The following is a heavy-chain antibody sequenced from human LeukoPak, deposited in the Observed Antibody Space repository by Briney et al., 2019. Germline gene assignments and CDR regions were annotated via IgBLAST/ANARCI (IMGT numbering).Heavy chain of an antibody. Sequence: GRSLRLSCAASGFTFSSYGMHWVSQAPGKGLEWVAVISYDGSNKYYADSVKGRFTISRDNSKNTLYLQMNSLRAEDTAVYYCAKPRGPYGDYATLFDYWGQGTLVTVSS. V-gene: IGHV3-30*18. J-gene: IGHJ4*02. CDR2: ISYDGSNK. CDR1: GFTFSSYG. CDR3: AKPRGPYGDYATLFDY. D-gene: IGHD4-17*01.